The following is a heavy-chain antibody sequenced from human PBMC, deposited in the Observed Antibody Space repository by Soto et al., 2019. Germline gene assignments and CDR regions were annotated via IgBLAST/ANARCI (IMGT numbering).Heavy chain of an antibody. D-gene: IGHD2-21*02. V-gene: IGHV4-4*02. CDR3: ARGDGDNAFDI. Sequence: QVQLQESGPGLVKPSGTLSLTCAVSGTSIINNNWWTWVRQPPGKGLEWIGEIYHSGTTNYNSSLKNRITFSTDKSKNQFSLNLNSVTAADTAVYYCARGDGDNAFDIWGQGTLVIVSS. CDR2: IYHSGTT. J-gene: IGHJ3*02. CDR1: GTSIINNNW.